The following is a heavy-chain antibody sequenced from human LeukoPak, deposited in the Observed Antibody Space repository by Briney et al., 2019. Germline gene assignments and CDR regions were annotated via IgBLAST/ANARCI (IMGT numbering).Heavy chain of an antibody. CDR2: VHLSGTS. CDR1: GGSILTTNW. Sequence: PSETLSLTCAVSGGSILTTNWWSWVRQPPGKGLEWIGEVHLSGTSNYNPSLKSRISMSIDKSKNQLSLKLTSVTAADTAVYYCARESGAFSPFGFWGRGTLVTVSS. J-gene: IGHJ4*02. V-gene: IGHV4-4*02. D-gene: IGHD1-26*01. CDR3: ARESGAFSPFGF.